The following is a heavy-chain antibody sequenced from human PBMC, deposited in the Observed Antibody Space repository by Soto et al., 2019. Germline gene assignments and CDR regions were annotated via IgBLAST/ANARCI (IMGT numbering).Heavy chain of an antibody. CDR1: GYTFTCYG. CDR2: INANSGST. V-gene: IGHV1-2*04. CDR3: ARDLPWLANNYYYYGMDV. Sequence: VSVKVSCKASGYTFTCYGLSWVQQATGQGLEWMGWINANSGSTNYAQKVQGWVTMTRDTSISTAYMELSRLRSDDTAVYYCARDLPWLANNYYYYGMDVWGQGSTVTVSS. D-gene: IGHD6-19*01. J-gene: IGHJ6*02.